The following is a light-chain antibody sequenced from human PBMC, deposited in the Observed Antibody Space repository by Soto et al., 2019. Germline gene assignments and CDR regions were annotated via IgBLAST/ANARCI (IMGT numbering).Light chain of an antibody. CDR2: VAS. CDR3: RHRGT. CDR1: QSFSNY. V-gene: IGKV3-11*01. Sequence: EIVMTQSPATLSVSPGERATLSCRASQSFSNYLAWYQQKPGQAPRLLISVASNRATGIPARFSGSGSGTDITLLIRRLEAADFAVHHRRHRGTFGQGTRLEIK. J-gene: IGKJ5*01.